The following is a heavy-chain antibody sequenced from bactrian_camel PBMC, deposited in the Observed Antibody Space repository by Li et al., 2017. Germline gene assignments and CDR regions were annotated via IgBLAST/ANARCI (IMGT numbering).Heavy chain of an antibody. J-gene: IGHJ4*01. CDR1: GYIRTSYC. CDR2: IYSDGHA. D-gene: IGHD2*01. V-gene: IGHV3S53*01. Sequence: HVQLVESGGGSVQAGGSLRLSCTASGYIRTSYCMGWFRQASGEKREGIASIYSDGHANYADSVKGRFTISQDNAKNTLYLQMNNLKPDDTAMYFCAAAGPPFACYSGEWFYPSGQGTQVTVS.